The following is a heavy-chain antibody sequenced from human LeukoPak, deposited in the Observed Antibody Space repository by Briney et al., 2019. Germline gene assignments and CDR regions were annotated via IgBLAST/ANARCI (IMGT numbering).Heavy chain of an antibody. J-gene: IGHJ3*02. CDR2: IKQDGSEI. V-gene: IGHV3-7*04. Sequence: GGSLSFSCAVSGFTFSSYWMSWVRQDPGKGREWVASIKQDGSEIYYLDPERGRFTISRDNAKNSLYLQMNSLRVEDTAVYYCARVAVAAPGAFDIWG. D-gene: IGHD6-19*01. CDR1: GFTFSSYW. CDR3: ARVAVAAPGAFDI.